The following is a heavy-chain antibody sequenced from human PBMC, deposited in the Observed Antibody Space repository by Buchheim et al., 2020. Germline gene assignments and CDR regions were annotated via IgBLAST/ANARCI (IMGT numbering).Heavy chain of an antibody. D-gene: IGHD3-16*02. V-gene: IGHV4-59*08. Sequence: QVQLQESGPGLVKPSETLSLTCTVSGGSISSYYWSWIRQPPGKGLEWIGYIYYSGSTNYNPSLKSRVTISVETSKNQFSLKLSSVTAADTAVYYCARRYYDYVWGSYRFDYWGQGTL. CDR2: IYYSGST. CDR1: GGSISSYY. CDR3: ARRYYDYVWGSYRFDY. J-gene: IGHJ4*02.